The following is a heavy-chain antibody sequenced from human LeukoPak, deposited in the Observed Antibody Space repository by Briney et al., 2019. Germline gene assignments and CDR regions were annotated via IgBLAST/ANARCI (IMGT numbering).Heavy chain of an antibody. CDR1: GGSISSADYY. CDR2: IYYSGNT. Sequence: SQTLSLTCTVPGGSISSADYYWSWIRQHPGRGLEWIGYIYYSGNTYYNPSLKSRLTISVDTSKNQFSLKLSSVTAADTAVYYCARAPKHTNSWYYFDYWGQGTLVSVSS. J-gene: IGHJ4*02. D-gene: IGHD2-2*01. CDR3: ARAPKHTNSWYYFDY. V-gene: IGHV4-31*02.